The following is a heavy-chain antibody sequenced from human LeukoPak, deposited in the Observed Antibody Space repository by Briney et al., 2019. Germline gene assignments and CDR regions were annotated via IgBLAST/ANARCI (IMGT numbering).Heavy chain of an antibody. CDR2: ISGSGGST. Sequence: GGSLRLSCAASGFTFSSYAMSWVRQAPGKGLEWVSAISGSGGSTYYADSVKGRFTISRDNSENTLYLQMNSLRAEDTAIYYCAKGLYSSSSGNFDYWGQGTLVSVSS. D-gene: IGHD6-6*01. CDR1: GFTFSSYA. J-gene: IGHJ4*02. CDR3: AKGLYSSSSGNFDY. V-gene: IGHV3-23*01.